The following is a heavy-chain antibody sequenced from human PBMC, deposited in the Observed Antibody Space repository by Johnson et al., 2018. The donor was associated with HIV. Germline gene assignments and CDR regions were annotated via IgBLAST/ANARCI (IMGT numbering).Heavy chain of an antibody. CDR3: ARLSGTYQT. Sequence: VQLVESGGALVQPGGSLKLSCAVSVFTFSASAMHWVRQASGKGLEWVGRIRSNANNYATAYAASVKGRFSISRDDSKNTAYLQMSSLKTEDTAIYYCARLSGTYQTWGQGTMVTVSS. J-gene: IGHJ3*01. V-gene: IGHV3-73*01. CDR2: IRSNANNYAT. CDR1: VFTFSASA. D-gene: IGHD1-26*01.